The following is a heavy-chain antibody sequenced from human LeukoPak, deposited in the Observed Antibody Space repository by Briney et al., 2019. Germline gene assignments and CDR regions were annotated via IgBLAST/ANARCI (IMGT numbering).Heavy chain of an antibody. V-gene: IGHV3-30*02. CDR1: GFTFSSYS. J-gene: IGHJ4*02. CDR3: AKDLGIAAAGCFDY. CDR2: IRYDGSNK. Sequence: GGSLRLSCAASGFTFSSYSMNWVRQAPGKGLEWVAFIRYDGSNKYYADSVKGRFTISRDNSKNTLYLQMNSLRAEDTAVYYCAKDLGIAAAGCFDYWGQGTLVTVSS. D-gene: IGHD6-13*01.